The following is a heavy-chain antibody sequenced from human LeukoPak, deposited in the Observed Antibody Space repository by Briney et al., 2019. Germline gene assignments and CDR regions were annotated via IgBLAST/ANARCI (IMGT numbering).Heavy chain of an antibody. V-gene: IGHV3-48*03. D-gene: IGHD3-22*01. CDR3: ASLLRSSGYYY. J-gene: IGHJ4*02. Sequence: GGSLRLSCAASGFTLSSYEMNWVRQAPGKGLEWVSYISSSGVTIYYADSVKGRFTVSRDNAKNSLYLQMNNLRGEDTAVYYCASLLRSSGYYYWGQGTLVTVSS. CDR2: ISSSGVTI. CDR1: GFTLSSYE.